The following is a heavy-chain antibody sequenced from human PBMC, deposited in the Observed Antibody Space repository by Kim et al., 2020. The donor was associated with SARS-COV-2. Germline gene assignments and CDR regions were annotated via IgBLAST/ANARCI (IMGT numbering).Heavy chain of an antibody. D-gene: IGHD3-22*01. CDR2: IIPIFGTA. CDR3: ARDLEYYDSSGYYSHWFDP. J-gene: IGHJ5*02. Sequence: SVKVSCKASGGTFSSYAISWVRQAPGQGLEWMGGIIPIFGTANYAQKFQGRVTITADESTSTAYMELSSLRSEDTAVYYCARDLEYYDSSGYYSHWFDPWGQGTLVTVSS. CDR1: GGTFSSYA. V-gene: IGHV1-69*13.